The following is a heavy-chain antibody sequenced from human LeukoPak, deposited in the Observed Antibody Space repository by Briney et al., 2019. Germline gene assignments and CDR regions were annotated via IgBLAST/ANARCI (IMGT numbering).Heavy chain of an antibody. V-gene: IGHV3-74*01. J-gene: IGHJ3*02. CDR3: ARERDYPDAFDI. CDR2: IDSDGSDT. Sequence: GGSLRLSCAASGFTFNTYWFHWVRQAPGKGLVWVSRIDSDGSDTIYAGSVKGRFTISRDNSKNTLYLQMNSLRAEDTAVYYCARERDYPDAFDIWGQGTMVTVSS. CDR1: GFTFNTYW. D-gene: IGHD4-11*01.